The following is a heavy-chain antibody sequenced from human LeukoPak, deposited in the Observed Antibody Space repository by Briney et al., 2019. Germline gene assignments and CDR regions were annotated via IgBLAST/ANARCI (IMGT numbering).Heavy chain of an antibody. D-gene: IGHD6-19*01. CDR2: ISAYNGNT. Sequence: GASVKVSCKASGYTFTSYGISWVRQAPGQGLEWMGWISAYNGNTNYAQKLQGRVTMTTDTSTSTAYMELRSLRSDDTAVYYCARDGSPYGSGWYAGDYWGQGTLVTVSS. CDR1: GYTFTSYG. J-gene: IGHJ4*02. CDR3: ARDGSPYGSGWYAGDY. V-gene: IGHV1-18*01.